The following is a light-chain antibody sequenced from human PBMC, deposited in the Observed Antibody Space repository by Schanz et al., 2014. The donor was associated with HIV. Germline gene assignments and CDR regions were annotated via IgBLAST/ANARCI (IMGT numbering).Light chain of an antibody. J-gene: IGLJ1*01. V-gene: IGLV1-40*01. CDR3: LSYDRSLSGPYL. CDR1: RSNIGAGYD. Sequence: QSVLTQPPSVSGAPGQRVTISCTGSRSNIGAGYDVHWYQHLPGTAPKLLIYGNTNRPSGVPDRFSGSKSGTAASLAISGLQPEDEADYYCLSYDRSLSGPYLFGTGTKLTVL. CDR2: GNT.